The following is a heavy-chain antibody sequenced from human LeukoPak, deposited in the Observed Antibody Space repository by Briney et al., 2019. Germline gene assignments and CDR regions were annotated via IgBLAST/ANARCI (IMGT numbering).Heavy chain of an antibody. V-gene: IGHV3-21*06. CDR1: GFAFNSYT. D-gene: IGHD3-16*01. CDR2: IGKTSDYI. Sequence: GGSLRLSCAASGFAFNSYTMNWVRQAPGKGLELVSSIGKTSDYIFYADSMKGRFTVSRDYAENSLYLQMNRLRGEDTAVYYCERGGHGLTLDYGMDVWGQGTTVTVSS. J-gene: IGHJ6*02. CDR3: ERGGHGLTLDYGMDV.